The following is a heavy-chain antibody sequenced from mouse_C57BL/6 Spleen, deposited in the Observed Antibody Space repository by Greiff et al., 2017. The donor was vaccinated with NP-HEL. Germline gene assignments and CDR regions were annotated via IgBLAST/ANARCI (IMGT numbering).Heavy chain of an antibody. D-gene: IGHD1-1*01. CDR1: GYTFTSYW. V-gene: IGHV1-64*01. CDR3: ARYYYGSSSYFDV. Sequence: VQLQQSGAELVKPGASVKLSCKASGYTFTSYWMHWVKQRPGQGLEWIGMIHPNSGSTNYNEKFKSKATLTVDKSSSTAYMQLSSLTSEDSAVYYCARYYYGSSSYFDVWGTGTTVTVSS. J-gene: IGHJ1*03. CDR2: IHPNSGST.